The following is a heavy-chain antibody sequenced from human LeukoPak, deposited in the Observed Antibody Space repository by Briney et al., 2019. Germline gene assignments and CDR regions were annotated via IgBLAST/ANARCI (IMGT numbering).Heavy chain of an antibody. J-gene: IGHJ4*02. CDR2: IYYSGST. CDR1: GGAIRGYY. CDR3: ARLNYSNYWEYYFDY. D-gene: IGHD4-11*01. V-gene: IGHV4-59*08. Sequence: SETLSLTCIVSGGAIRGYYWSWIRQPPGKGLEWIGNIYYSGSTNYNPSLKSRVTISVDTPKNQFSLKLSSVTAADTAVYYCARLNYSNYWEYYFDYWGQGTLVTVSS.